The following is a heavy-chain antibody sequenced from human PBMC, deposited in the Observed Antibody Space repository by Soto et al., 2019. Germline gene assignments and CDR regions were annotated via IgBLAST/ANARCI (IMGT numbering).Heavy chain of an antibody. V-gene: IGHV4-31*03. CDR2: IYYIGTT. CDR3: ARAPISTTVTKREFDY. Sequence: SETLSLTCTVSGGSISSGGYYWSWIRQHPGKGLEWIGYIYYIGTTYYSLSLKSRVTISVDTSKNQFSLKLSSVTAADTAMYYCARAPISTTVTKREFDYWGQGTLVTVSS. CDR1: GGSISSGGYY. D-gene: IGHD4-17*01. J-gene: IGHJ4*02.